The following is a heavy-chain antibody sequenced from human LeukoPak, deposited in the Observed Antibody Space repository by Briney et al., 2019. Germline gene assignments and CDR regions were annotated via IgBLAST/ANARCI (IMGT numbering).Heavy chain of an antibody. J-gene: IGHJ6*03. CDR3: ARTISPSATDYYMDV. D-gene: IGHD2-15*01. CDR2: IYYSGST. CDR1: GGSISSHY. Sequence: SETLSLTCTVSGGSISSHYWSWIRQPPGKGLEWIGYIYYSGSTNYNPSLKSRVTISVDTSKNQFSLKLSSVTAADTAVYYCARTISPSATDYYMDVWGKGTTVTVSS. V-gene: IGHV4-59*11.